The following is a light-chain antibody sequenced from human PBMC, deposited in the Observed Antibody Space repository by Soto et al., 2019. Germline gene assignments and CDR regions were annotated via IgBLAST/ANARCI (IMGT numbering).Light chain of an antibody. CDR1: SSDVGSYKL. CDR2: EGS. V-gene: IGLV2-23*01. CDR3: CSYAGSSTYVV. Sequence: QSALTQPASVSGSPGQSITISCTGTSSDVGSYKLVSWYRQHPGTAPKLMIYEGSKRPSGVSNRFSGSTSGNTASLTISGLQAEDEADYYCCSYAGSSTYVVFGGGTKLTVL. J-gene: IGLJ2*01.